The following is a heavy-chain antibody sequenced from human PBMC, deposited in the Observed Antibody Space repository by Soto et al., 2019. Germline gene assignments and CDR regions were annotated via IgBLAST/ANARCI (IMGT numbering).Heavy chain of an antibody. Sequence: PGGSLRLSCAATGFSSSTYAMHWVRQAPGKGLEWMALISNDGRHKYYADSVKGRFTISRDNSKNSLYLQVKSLRAEDTAVYYCGRDYYDSSGFVGFPDYWGQGTLVTVSS. V-gene: IGHV3-30*04. J-gene: IGHJ4*02. CDR1: GFSSSTYA. D-gene: IGHD3-22*01. CDR3: GRDYYDSSGFVGFPDY. CDR2: ISNDGRHK.